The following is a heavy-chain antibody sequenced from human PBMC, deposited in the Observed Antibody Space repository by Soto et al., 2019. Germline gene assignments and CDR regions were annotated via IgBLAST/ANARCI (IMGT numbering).Heavy chain of an antibody. J-gene: IGHJ6*02. CDR2: IERDDDDK. V-gene: IGHV2-70*13. CDR1: GFSLTSPGMC. Sequence: SGPTLVNPTETLTLTCTFSGFSLTSPGMCVSWIRQPPGKALEWLALIERDDDDKYYSTSLKTRLTISKDTRKNQVVLTMANMDPADTGTYYCARSIRGPRRFNGMDVWGQGTTVTVSS. D-gene: IGHD1-20*01. CDR3: ARSIRGPRRFNGMDV.